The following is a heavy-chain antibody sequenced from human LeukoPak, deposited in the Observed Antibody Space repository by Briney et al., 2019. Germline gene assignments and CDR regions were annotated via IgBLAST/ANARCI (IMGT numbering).Heavy chain of an antibody. CDR3: ARHRDYDILTGYYNYFDY. V-gene: IGHV4-34*01. J-gene: IGHJ4*02. D-gene: IGHD3-9*01. Sequence: SETLSLTCAVYGGSFSGYYWSWIRQPPGKGLEWIGEINHSGSTNYNPSLKSRVTISVDTSKNQFSLKLSSVTAADTAVYYCARHRDYDILTGYYNYFDYWGQGTLVTVSS. CDR1: GGSFSGYY. CDR2: INHSGST.